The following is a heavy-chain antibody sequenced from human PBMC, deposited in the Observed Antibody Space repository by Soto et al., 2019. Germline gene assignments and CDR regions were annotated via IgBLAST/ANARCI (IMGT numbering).Heavy chain of an antibody. D-gene: IGHD3-3*01. Sequence: SVKFFCKTSGYTFNTYGISWVRQAPGQGLELMGWISAYDGKTTYAEKFQGRVTLTTDTSTSTAYMELRSLRSDDTAIYYCARDPHEFWTSYWFDPWGQGTPVTVSS. V-gene: IGHV1-18*01. J-gene: IGHJ5*02. CDR1: GYTFNTYG. CDR2: ISAYDGKT. CDR3: ARDPHEFWTSYWFDP.